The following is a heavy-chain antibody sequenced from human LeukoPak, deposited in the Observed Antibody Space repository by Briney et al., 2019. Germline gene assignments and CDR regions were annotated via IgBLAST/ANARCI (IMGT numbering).Heavy chain of an antibody. Sequence: GGSLRLSCSASGFTFSSYSMHWGRQARGKGLEYVSAINSNGGSTYYADSLKGRFTISRDNSKNTLYFQMSSLRGEDTAVYYCVKGAEQQLVRVWFDPWGQGPLVTVSS. CDR2: INSNGGST. D-gene: IGHD6-13*01. J-gene: IGHJ5*02. CDR3: VKGAEQQLVRVWFDP. V-gene: IGHV3-64*05. CDR1: GFTFSSYS.